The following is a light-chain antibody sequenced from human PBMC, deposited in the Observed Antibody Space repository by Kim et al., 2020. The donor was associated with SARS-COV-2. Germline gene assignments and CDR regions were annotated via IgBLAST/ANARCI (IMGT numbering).Light chain of an antibody. J-gene: IGLJ2*01. CDR2: QDT. CDR3: QAWDSRHGV. CDR1: KLGDKY. V-gene: IGLV3-1*01. Sequence: SYELTQPPSVSVSPGQTASITCSGDKLGDKYACWYQQKPGQSPVLVIYQDTKRPSGIPERFSGTNSGNTATLTISGTQAMDEADYYCQAWDSRHGVVGGG.